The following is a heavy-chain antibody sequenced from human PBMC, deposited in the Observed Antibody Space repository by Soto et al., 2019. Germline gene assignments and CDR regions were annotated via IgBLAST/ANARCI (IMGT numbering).Heavy chain of an antibody. V-gene: IGHV4-38-2*01. CDR2: MYHSGIT. J-gene: IGHJ6*02. CDR1: GYSIRSGYF. D-gene: IGHD6-6*01. CDR3: ARSMYSTSAQLYYGMDV. Sequence: SETLSLTCAVSGYSIRSGYFWGWIRQPPGKGLEWIGSMYHSGITYYNLSLKSRVTVSVDTSKNQLSLKLSSATAADTAVYYCARSMYSTSAQLYYGMDVWGQGTTVTVSS.